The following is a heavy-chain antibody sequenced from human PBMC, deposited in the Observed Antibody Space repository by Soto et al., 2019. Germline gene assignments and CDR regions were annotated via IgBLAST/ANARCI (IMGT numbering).Heavy chain of an antibody. D-gene: IGHD3-22*01. CDR2: ISYDGSNK. Sequence: GGSLRLSCAASGFTFSSYAMHWVRQAPGKGLEWVAVISYDGSNKYYADSVKGRFTISRDNSKNTLYLQMNSLRAEDTAVYYCARVYDSSGYYPFDYWGQGTLVTVSS. CDR3: ARVYDSSGYYPFDY. J-gene: IGHJ4*02. V-gene: IGHV3-30-3*01. CDR1: GFTFSSYA.